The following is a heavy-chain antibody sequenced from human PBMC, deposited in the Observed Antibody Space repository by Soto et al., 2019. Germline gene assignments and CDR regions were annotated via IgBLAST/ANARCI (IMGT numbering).Heavy chain of an antibody. CDR2: ISSSSTYI. D-gene: IGHD1-26*01. CDR3: ARVGGTYSETDY. V-gene: IGHV3-21*01. J-gene: IGHJ4*02. CDR1: GFTFSSYS. Sequence: GGSLRLSCAASGFTFSSYSMNWVRQAPGKGLEWVSSISSSSTYIYYADSVKGRFTISRDNAKNSLYLQTNSLRAEDTAVYYCARVGGTYSETDYWGQGTLVTVSS.